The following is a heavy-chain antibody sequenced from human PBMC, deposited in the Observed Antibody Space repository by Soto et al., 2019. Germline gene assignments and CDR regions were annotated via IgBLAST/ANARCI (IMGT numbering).Heavy chain of an antibody. D-gene: IGHD5-18*01. CDR1: GFSFSSYA. Sequence: QVQLVESGGGVVQPGRSLRLSCAASGFSFSSYAIHWVRQAPGKGLEWVVVISDDGVYKFYADSVKGRVTISRDNSSNTPSLQVGSLRVEDTAVYYCARDQNPAMSSHYYGMDVWGQGTTVTVSS. J-gene: IGHJ6*02. CDR3: ARDQNPAMSSHYYGMDV. V-gene: IGHV3-30-3*01. CDR2: ISDDGVYK.